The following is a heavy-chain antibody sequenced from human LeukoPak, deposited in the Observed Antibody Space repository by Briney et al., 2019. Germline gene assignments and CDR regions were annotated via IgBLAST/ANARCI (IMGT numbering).Heavy chain of an antibody. D-gene: IGHD3-22*01. Sequence: PSETLSLTCTVPGGSIGSSSYYWGWIRQPPGKGLEWIGCIYFSGSTYYNPSLKSRVTISVDTSTNPYSLKLSSVTAADTAVYYCARELRYDNSDSGAFWGQGTMVTVSS. CDR3: ARELRYDNSDSGAF. CDR1: GGSIGSSSYY. V-gene: IGHV4-39*02. CDR2: IYFSGST. J-gene: IGHJ3*01.